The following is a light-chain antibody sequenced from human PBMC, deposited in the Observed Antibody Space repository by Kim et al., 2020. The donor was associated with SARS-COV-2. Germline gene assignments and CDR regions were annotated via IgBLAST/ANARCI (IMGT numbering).Light chain of an antibody. CDR1: PSVSDRY. Sequence: VCPSARPSLSCRASPSVSDRYLAWYQQKPGQAPRLLIYGASSRATGIPDRFSGSGSGTDFTLTINRLEPEDIAVYYCQYYGTSLTFGPGTKVDIK. J-gene: IGKJ3*01. CDR3: QYYGTSLT. V-gene: IGKV3-20*01. CDR2: GAS.